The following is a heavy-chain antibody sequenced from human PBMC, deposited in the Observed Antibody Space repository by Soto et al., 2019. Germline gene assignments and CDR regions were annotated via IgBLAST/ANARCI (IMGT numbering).Heavy chain of an antibody. V-gene: IGHV3-48*03. CDR3: ARGRELGNYYYYYGMDV. CDR1: GFTFSSYE. Sequence: ESGGGLVQPGGSLRLSCAASGFTFSSYEMNWVRQAPGKGLEWVSYISSSGSTIYYADSVKGRFTISRDNAKNSLYLQMNSLRAEDTAVYYCARGRELGNYYYYYGMDVWGQGTTVTVSS. D-gene: IGHD3-10*01. CDR2: ISSSGSTI. J-gene: IGHJ6*02.